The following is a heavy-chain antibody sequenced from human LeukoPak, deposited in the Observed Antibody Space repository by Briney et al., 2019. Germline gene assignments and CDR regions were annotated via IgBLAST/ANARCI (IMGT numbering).Heavy chain of an antibody. V-gene: IGHV4-59*08. D-gene: IGHD6-19*01. J-gene: IGHJ6*02. CDR1: GGSISSYY. CDR2: IYYSGST. Sequence: KPSETLSLTCTVSGGSISSYYWSWIRQPPGKGLEWIGYIYYSGSTNYNPSLKSRVTISVDTSKNQFPLKLSSVTAADTAVYYCARHLPVAGTLYYYYYGMDVWGQGTTVTVSS. CDR3: ARHLPVAGTLYYYYYGMDV.